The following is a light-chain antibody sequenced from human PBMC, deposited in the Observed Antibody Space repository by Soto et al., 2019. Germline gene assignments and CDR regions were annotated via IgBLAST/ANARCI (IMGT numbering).Light chain of an antibody. Sequence: QSVPTQPPSASGTPGQRVTISCSESSFNVVSNSVNWYQQHPGKAPKLMIYEVSNRPSGVSNRFSGSKSGNTASLTISGLQAEDEADYYCSSYTSGSTYVFGTGTKVTVL. V-gene: IGLV2-14*01. CDR1: SFNVVSNS. CDR2: EVS. CDR3: SSYTSGSTYV. J-gene: IGLJ1*01.